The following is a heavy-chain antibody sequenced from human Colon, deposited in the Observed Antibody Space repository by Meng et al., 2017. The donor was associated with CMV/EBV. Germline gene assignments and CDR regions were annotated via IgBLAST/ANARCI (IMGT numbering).Heavy chain of an antibody. CDR1: GYTFTGYY. J-gene: IGHJ6*02. V-gene: IGHV1-2*02. CDR3: ARVEAVAFGMDV. CDR2: INPNSGGT. D-gene: IGHD6-19*01. Sequence: ASVKVSCKASGYTFTGYYMHWVRQAPGQGLEWMGWINPNSGGTNYAQKFQGRVTMTRDTSISTAYMELSRLRSDDTAVYYCARVEAVAFGMDVWSQRTTVTVSS.